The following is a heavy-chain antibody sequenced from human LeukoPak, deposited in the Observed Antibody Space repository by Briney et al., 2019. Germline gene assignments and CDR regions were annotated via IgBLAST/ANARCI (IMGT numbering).Heavy chain of an antibody. Sequence: PGGSLRLSCAASGFTFSSYAMSWVRQAPGKGLEWVSAISGSGGSTYYADSVKGRFTISRDNSKNTLYLQMNSLRAEDTAVYYCAKWGNYYDSSGYLDYWGQGTLVTVSS. J-gene: IGHJ4*02. CDR2: ISGSGGST. CDR3: AKWGNYYDSSGYLDY. V-gene: IGHV3-23*01. D-gene: IGHD3-22*01. CDR1: GFTFSSYA.